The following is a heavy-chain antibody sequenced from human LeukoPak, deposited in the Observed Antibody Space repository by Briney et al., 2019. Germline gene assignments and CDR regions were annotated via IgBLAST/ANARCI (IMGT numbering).Heavy chain of an antibody. CDR1: GYTFTSDG. J-gene: IGHJ4*02. CDR2: ISAYNGNT. Sequence: ASVKVSCKASGYTFTSDGISWVWQGPGQGIEWMGWISAYNGNTNYAQKRQGRVTMNTHTSTSTPYIELRSLPSDDTAVYDCARGIAAAGKGADYWGQGTLVTVSS. V-gene: IGHV1-18*01. CDR3: ARGIAAAGKGADY. D-gene: IGHD6-13*01.